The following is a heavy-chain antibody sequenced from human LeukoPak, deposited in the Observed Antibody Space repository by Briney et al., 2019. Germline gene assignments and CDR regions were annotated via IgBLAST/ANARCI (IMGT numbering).Heavy chain of an antibody. D-gene: IGHD6-13*01. Sequence: PGGSLRLSCAASGFTFSSNGMHWVGQAPGKGLEWVAVISYDGSNKYYADSVKGRFTISRDNSKNTLYLQMNSLRAEDTAVYYCAKTLIAAAGLSHPGPTNNAFDIWGQGTMVTVSS. CDR1: GFTFSSNG. V-gene: IGHV3-30*18. CDR3: AKTLIAAAGLSHPGPTNNAFDI. J-gene: IGHJ3*02. CDR2: ISYDGSNK.